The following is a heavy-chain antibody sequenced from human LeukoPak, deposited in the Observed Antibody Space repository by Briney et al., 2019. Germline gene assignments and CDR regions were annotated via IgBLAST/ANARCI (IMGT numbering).Heavy chain of an antibody. Sequence: ASVKVSCKASGGAFISYAISWVRQAPGQGLEWMGGIIPIFGTANYAQKFQGRVTITADESTSTAYMELSSLRSEDTAVYYCARGMDRVVPAAILGPVDGMDVWGQGTTVTVSS. CDR2: IIPIFGTA. D-gene: IGHD2-2*02. CDR3: ARGMDRVVPAAILGPVDGMDV. CDR1: GGAFISYA. J-gene: IGHJ6*02. V-gene: IGHV1-69*01.